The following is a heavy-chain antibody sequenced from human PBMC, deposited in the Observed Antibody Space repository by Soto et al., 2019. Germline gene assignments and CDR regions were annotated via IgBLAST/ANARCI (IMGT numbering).Heavy chain of an antibody. J-gene: IGHJ5*02. CDR2: IYYSGST. V-gene: IGHV4-31*03. D-gene: IGHD2-2*01. Sequence: PXETLSLTCTVSGGSISSGGYYWSWIRQHPGKGLEWIGYIYYSGSTYYNPSLKSRVTISVDTSKNQFSLKLSSVTAADTAVYYCARDRSHCSSTSCPGGWFDPWGQGTLVTVSS. CDR1: GGSISSGGYY. CDR3: ARDRSHCSSTSCPGGWFDP.